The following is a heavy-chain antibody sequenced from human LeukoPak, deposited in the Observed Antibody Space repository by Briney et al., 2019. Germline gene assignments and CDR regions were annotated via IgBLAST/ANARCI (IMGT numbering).Heavy chain of an antibody. CDR1: GGSISRGSYY. V-gene: IGHV4-61*02. CDR2: IYNSGST. D-gene: IGHD3-10*01. CDR3: ARQTFGALYFDS. J-gene: IGHJ4*02. Sequence: SETLSLTCIVSGGSISRGSYYWSWIRQPAGKGLEWMGRIYNSGSTNYNPSLKSRVTISTDMSKNQISLKLSSVTAADTAVYYCARQTFGALYFDSWGQGTLVIVSS.